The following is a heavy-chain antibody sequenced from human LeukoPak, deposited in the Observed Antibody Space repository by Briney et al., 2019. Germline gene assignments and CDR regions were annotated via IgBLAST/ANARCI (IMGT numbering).Heavy chain of an antibody. CDR3: TTLNWAAFDV. Sequence: GGSLRLSCTASGFTLSSAWMSWVRQAPGRGLEWVGRIKSKTDGGTTDYAAPVKGRFTISRDDSKTTLYLQMNSLKTEDSAVYYCTTLNWAAFDVWGQGTMVTVSS. CDR2: IKSKTDGGTT. V-gene: IGHV3-15*01. D-gene: IGHD3-16*01. J-gene: IGHJ3*01. CDR1: GFTLSSAW.